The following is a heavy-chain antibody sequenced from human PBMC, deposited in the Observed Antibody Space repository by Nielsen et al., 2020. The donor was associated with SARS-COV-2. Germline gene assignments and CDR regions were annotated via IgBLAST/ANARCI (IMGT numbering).Heavy chain of an antibody. Sequence: SETLSLTCAVYGGSFSGYYWSWIRQPPGKGLEWIGEINHSGSTNYNPSLKSRVTMSVDTSKNQFSLKLSSVTAADTAVYYCARGVGYYDSSGYHFDYWGQGTLVTVSS. CDR2: INHSGST. J-gene: IGHJ4*02. D-gene: IGHD3-22*01. CDR3: ARGVGYYDSSGYHFDY. CDR1: GGSFSGYY. V-gene: IGHV4-34*01.